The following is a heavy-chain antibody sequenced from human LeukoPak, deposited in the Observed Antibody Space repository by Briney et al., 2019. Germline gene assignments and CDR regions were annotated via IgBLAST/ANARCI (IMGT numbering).Heavy chain of an antibody. J-gene: IGHJ4*02. D-gene: IGHD3-16*02. V-gene: IGHV4-39*07. Sequence: KPSETLSLTCTVPGGSISSSSYCWGWIRQPPGKGLEWIGSIYYSGSTYYNPSLKSRVTISVDTSKNQFSLKLSSVTAADTAVYYCARRSIVHFDYWGQGTLVTVSS. CDR1: GGSISSSSYC. CDR2: IYYSGST. CDR3: ARRSIVHFDY.